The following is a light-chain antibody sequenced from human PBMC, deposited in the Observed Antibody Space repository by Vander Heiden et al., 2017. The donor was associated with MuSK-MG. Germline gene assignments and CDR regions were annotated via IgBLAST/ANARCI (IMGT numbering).Light chain of an antibody. CDR3: QSYDSSLSGWV. Sequence: QSVLTQPPSVSGAPGHRVTISCTGSSSNIGAGYDVHWYQHLPGTAPKLLIYGNNNRPSGVPDRFSGSKSGTSASLAITGLQAEDEADYYCQSYDSSLSGWVFGGGTRLTVL. CDR2: GNN. CDR1: SSNIGAGYD. V-gene: IGLV1-40*01. J-gene: IGLJ2*01.